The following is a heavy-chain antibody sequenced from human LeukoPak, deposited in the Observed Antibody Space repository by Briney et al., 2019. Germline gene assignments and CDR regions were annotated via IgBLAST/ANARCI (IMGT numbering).Heavy chain of an antibody. Sequence: QTGGSLRLSCAASGFTFDTYWMSWVRQAPGKGLEWVANIKQDGSEEYYVDSVRGRFTISRDNAKNSLYLQMNSLRAEDTAMYYCSNGIYSSSYWGQGTLVTVSS. CDR1: GFTFDTYW. CDR3: SNGIYSSSY. D-gene: IGHD6-6*01. J-gene: IGHJ4*02. V-gene: IGHV3-7*01. CDR2: IKQDGSEE.